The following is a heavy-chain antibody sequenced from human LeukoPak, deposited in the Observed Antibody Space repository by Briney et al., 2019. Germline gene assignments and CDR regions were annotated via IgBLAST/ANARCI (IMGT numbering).Heavy chain of an antibody. D-gene: IGHD3-16*01. J-gene: IGHJ6*03. CDR3: AKWVGGRAYYYYYMDV. CDR1: GFTFNNYA. Sequence: GGSLRLSCAAFGFTFNNYAMSWVRQAPGKGLEWVSSISGTGDGRNYADSVKGRFTISRDNSKNTLYLQMNSLRAEDTAVYYCAKWVGGRAYYYYYMDVWGKGTTVTISS. CDR2: ISGTGDGR. V-gene: IGHV3-23*01.